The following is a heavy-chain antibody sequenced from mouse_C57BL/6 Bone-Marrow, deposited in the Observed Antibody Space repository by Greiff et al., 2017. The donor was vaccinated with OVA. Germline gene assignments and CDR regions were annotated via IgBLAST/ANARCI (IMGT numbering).Heavy chain of an antibody. Sequence: EVKLVESGGGLVQPGGSLKLSCAASGFTFSDYYMYWVRQTPEKRLEWVAYISNGGGSTYYPDTVKGRFTISRDNAKNTLYLQMSRLKSEDTAMYYCARHFPVEYFDVWGTGTTVTVSS. CDR3: ARHFPVEYFDV. J-gene: IGHJ1*03. V-gene: IGHV5-12*01. CDR1: GFTFSDYY. CDR2: ISNGGGST.